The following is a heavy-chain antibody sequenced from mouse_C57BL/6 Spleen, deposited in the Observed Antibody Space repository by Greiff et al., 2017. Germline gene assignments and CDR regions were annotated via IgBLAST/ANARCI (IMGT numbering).Heavy chain of an antibody. CDR3: AKAFFDV. CDR2: INPNNGGT. J-gene: IGHJ1*03. V-gene: IGHV1-26*01. Sequence: VQLQQSGPELVKPGASVKISCKASGYTFTDYYMNWVKQSHGKSLEWIGDINPNNGGTSYNQKLKGQTTLTVDKSSSTAYMELRSLTSEDSAIYYCAKAFFDVWGTGTTVTVSS. CDR1: GYTFTDYY.